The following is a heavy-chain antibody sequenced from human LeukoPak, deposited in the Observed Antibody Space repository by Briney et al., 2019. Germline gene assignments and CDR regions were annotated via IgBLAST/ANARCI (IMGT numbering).Heavy chain of an antibody. CDR3: AREKGYDDYVGGDYYYYYMDV. CDR1: GGSISSYD. Sequence: KTSEALSLTCTVSGGSISSYDWSWIRQPAGKGLEWIGRTYTSGSTNYNPSLKSRVTISVDTSKNQFSLKLSSVTAADTAMYYCAREKGYDDYVGGDYYYYYMDVWGKGTTVTVSS. V-gene: IGHV4-4*07. CDR2: TYTSGST. J-gene: IGHJ6*03. D-gene: IGHD4-17*01.